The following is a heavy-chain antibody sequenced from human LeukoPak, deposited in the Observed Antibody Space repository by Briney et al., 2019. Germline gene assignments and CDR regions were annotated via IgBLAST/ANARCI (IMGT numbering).Heavy chain of an antibody. J-gene: IGHJ4*02. Sequence: ASETLSLTCTVSGGSISSYYWSWVRPPPGKGLEWIGYIYYSGGTSYNPSLKSRVTLSVDTSKNQFSLKLSSVTAADTAVYYCARHVRRSYHRYFDYWGQGTLVTVSS. CDR1: GGSISSYY. CDR2: IYYSGGT. D-gene: IGHD1-26*01. V-gene: IGHV4-59*08. CDR3: ARHVRRSYHRYFDY.